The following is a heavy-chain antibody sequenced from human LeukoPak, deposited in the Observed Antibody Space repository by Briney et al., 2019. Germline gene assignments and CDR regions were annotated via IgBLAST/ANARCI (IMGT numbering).Heavy chain of an antibody. V-gene: IGHV3-21*01. J-gene: IGHJ4*02. CDR1: GFTFSSYS. CDR3: ARDLEITYYYGSGSLSFGY. Sequence: GGSLRLSCAASGFTFSSYSMNWVRQAPGKGLEWASSISSSSSYIYYADSVKGRFTISRDNAKNSLYLQMNSLRAEDTAVYYCARDLEITYYYGSGSLSFGYWGQGTLVTVSS. CDR2: ISSSSSYI. D-gene: IGHD3-10*01.